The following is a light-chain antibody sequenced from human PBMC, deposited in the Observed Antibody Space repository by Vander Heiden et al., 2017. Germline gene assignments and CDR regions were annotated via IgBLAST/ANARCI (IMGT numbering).Light chain of an antibody. CDR1: QSISSY. CDR3: HQSDSTPQD. Sequence: DIQMTQSPSSLSASVGDRVTITCRASQSISSYLNWYQQKPGKAPKLLIYAASSFQSGVPSTLSGSGSGTDFTLTISRLQPEDFTTYYCHQSDSTPQDFGHGTKVDIK. J-gene: IGKJ3*01. CDR2: AAS. V-gene: IGKV1-39*01.